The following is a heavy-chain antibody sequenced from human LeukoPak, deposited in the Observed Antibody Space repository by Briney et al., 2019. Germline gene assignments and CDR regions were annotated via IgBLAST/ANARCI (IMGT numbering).Heavy chain of an antibody. D-gene: IGHD1-26*01. Sequence: GASLRLSCAVSGITLSNYGMSWVRQAPGKGLEWVAGISGSGGGTYYADSVKGRFTISRDNSKNTLYLQMNSLRAEDTAVYYCAKDVLVGATLVDYWGQGTLVTVSS. V-gene: IGHV3-23*01. CDR1: GITLSNYG. CDR3: AKDVLVGATLVDY. J-gene: IGHJ4*02. CDR2: ISGSGGGT.